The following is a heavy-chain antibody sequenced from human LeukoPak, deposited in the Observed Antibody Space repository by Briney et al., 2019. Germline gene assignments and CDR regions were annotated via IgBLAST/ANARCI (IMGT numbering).Heavy chain of an antibody. CDR3: ARQYCSSTSCYNWKSYYYYYGMDV. J-gene: IGHJ6*02. D-gene: IGHD2-2*02. CDR2: IIPIFGTA. Sequence: SVKVSCKASGGTFSSYAISWVRQAPGQGLEWMGGIIPIFGTANYAQKFQGRVTITADESTSTAYMELSSLRSEDTAVYYCARQYCSSTSCYNWKSYYYYYGMDVWGQGTTVTVSS. V-gene: IGHV1-69*13. CDR1: GGTFSSYA.